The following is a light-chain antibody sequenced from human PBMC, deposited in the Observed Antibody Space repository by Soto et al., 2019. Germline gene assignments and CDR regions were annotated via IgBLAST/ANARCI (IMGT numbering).Light chain of an antibody. J-gene: IGKJ1*01. CDR3: HDYATSPLR. CDR1: QTVGSNY. V-gene: IGKV3-20*01. CDR2: DAS. Sequence: EIVLTQSPGTLSLSPGERATLSCRASQTVGSNYLAWYQQKPGQAPRLLIYDASSRATGIPDRFSGSGSGTDFTLTFSGLEPEVFAVYYYHDYATSPLRFGQGTKGDIK.